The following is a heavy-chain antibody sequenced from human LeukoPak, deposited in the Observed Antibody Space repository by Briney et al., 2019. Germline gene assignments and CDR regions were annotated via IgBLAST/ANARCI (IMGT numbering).Heavy chain of an antibody. CDR2: INHSGST. D-gene: IGHD3-9*01. Sequence: SGTPSLPRAVYGGSFNGYYWGWVRQPPRKGAEWIGEINHSGSTNYNPSLKSRVTISVATSKNQFSLKLTSVTAADTAVYYCARGRLTTGGWFDPWGQGTLVTVSS. V-gene: IGHV4-34*01. CDR1: GGSFNGYY. CDR3: ARGRLTTGGWFDP. J-gene: IGHJ5*02.